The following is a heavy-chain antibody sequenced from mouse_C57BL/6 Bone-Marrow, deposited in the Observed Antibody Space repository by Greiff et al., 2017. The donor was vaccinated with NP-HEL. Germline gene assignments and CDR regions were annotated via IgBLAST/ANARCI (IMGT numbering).Heavy chain of an antibody. J-gene: IGHJ4*01. CDR3: AGAKIRRFYAMDY. CDR2: ITHSGET. CDR1: GFPITSGYY. Sequence: VQGVESGPGLVKPSQSLFLTCSITGFPITSGYYWILIRQPPGKPLEWMGYITHSGETFYNPSLQSPISITRETSKNQFFLQLNSVTTEDTAMYYCAGAKIRRFYAMDYWGQGTSVTVSS. D-gene: IGHD1-1*01. V-gene: IGHV12-3*01.